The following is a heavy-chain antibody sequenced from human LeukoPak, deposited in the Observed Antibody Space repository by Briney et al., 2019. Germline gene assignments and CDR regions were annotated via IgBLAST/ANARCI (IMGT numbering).Heavy chain of an antibody. J-gene: IGHJ3*02. CDR1: GFTFSSYG. V-gene: IGHV3-30*18. D-gene: IGHD1-7*01. Sequence: GGSLRLSCAASGFTFSSYGMHWVRQAPGKGLEWVAVISYDGSNKYYADSVKGRFTISRDDSKNTLYLQMNSLRAEDTAVYYCAKFGITGTTYAFDIWGQGTMVTVSS. CDR3: AKFGITGTTYAFDI. CDR2: ISYDGSNK.